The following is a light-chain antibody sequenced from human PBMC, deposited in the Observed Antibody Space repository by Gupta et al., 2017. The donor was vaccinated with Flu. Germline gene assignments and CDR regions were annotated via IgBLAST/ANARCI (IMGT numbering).Light chain of an antibody. V-gene: IGLV3-25*02. CDR3: QSADSSGTFPGVV. CDR1: ALPKQY. J-gene: IGLJ2*01. Sequence: SYELTQPPSVSVSPGQTARITCSGDALPKQYAYWYQQKPGQAPVLVIYKDRERPSGIPERFSGSSSGTTVTLTISGVQAEDEADYYCQSADSSGTFPGVVFGGGTKLTV. CDR2: KDR.